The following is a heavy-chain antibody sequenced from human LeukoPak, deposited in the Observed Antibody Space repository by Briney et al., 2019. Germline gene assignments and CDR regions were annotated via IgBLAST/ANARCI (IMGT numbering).Heavy chain of an antibody. J-gene: IGHJ4*02. CDR1: GGSISSSSYY. D-gene: IGHD3-10*01. CDR2: IYYSGST. CDR3: ARESITMVRGLIDY. Sequence: PSETLSLTCTASGGSISSSSYYWGWIRQPPGKGLEWIGSIYYSGSTYYNPSLKSRVTISVDTSKNQFSLKLSSVTAADTAVYYCARESITMVRGLIDYWGQGTLVTVSS. V-gene: IGHV4-39*07.